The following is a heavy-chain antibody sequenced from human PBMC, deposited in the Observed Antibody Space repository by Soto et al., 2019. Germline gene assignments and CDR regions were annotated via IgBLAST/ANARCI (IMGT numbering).Heavy chain of an antibody. V-gene: IGHV3-7*01. Sequence: EVQLVESGGGLVQPGGSLKLSCAASGFTFSSFWMNWVRQAPGKGLEWVANKKGDGSEKYYVDSVKGRFTISRDNAKNSLYLEMNSLRAEDTAVYYCAAGFPPDYWGQGTLVTVSS. CDR1: GFTFSSFW. J-gene: IGHJ4*02. CDR3: AAGFPPDY. D-gene: IGHD3-10*01. CDR2: KKGDGSEK.